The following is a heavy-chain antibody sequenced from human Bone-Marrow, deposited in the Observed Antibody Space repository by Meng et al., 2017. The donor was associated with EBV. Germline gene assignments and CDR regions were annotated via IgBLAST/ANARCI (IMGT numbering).Heavy chain of an antibody. CDR3: AHLIAARPFDY. CDR2: IYWDDDK. CDR1: GFSPSTRGVG. Sequence: LKESRPHRGKPHPIPTLTGTFSGFSPSTRGVGVGWIRQPPGKALEWLAVIYWDDDKRYSPSLKSRLTITKDTSKKQVVLTMTNMDPVDAATYYCAHLIAARPFDYWGQGTLVTVSS. J-gene: IGHJ4*02. V-gene: IGHV2-5*02. D-gene: IGHD6-6*01.